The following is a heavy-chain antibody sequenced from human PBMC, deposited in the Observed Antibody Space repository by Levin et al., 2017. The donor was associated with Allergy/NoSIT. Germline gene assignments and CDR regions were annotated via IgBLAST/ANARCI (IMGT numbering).Heavy chain of an antibody. CDR3: ARDSYVDTARTQSKPFDC. J-gene: IGHJ4*02. Sequence: GGSLRLSCAGSGFTFSNYWMHWVRQAPGKGLVWVSRMNGDGSSASYADSAKGRFTISRDNAKNTLNLQMNSLRAEDTAVYYCARDSYVDTARTQSKPFDCWGQGTLVTVSS. CDR2: MNGDGSSA. CDR1: GFTFSNYW. V-gene: IGHV3-74*01. D-gene: IGHD5-18*01.